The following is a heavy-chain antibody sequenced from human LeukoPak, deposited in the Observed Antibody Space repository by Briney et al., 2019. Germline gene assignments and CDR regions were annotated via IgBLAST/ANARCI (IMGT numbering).Heavy chain of an antibody. J-gene: IGHJ4*02. CDR3: GHTTFGGVIVEDY. D-gene: IGHD3-16*02. CDR2: IYSGGST. V-gene: IGHV3-53*01. CDR1: GFTFSSNY. Sequence: GGSLRLSCAASGFTFSSNYVSWVRQAPGKGLEWVSVIYSGGSTYYADSVKGRFTISRDNSKNTLYLQMNSLRAEDTAVYYCGHTTFGGVIVEDYWGQGTLVTVSS.